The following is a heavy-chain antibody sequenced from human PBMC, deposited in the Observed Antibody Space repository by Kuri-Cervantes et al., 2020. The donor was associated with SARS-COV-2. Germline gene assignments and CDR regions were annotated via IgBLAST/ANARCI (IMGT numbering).Heavy chain of an antibody. D-gene: IGHD6-19*01. V-gene: IGHV4-39*01. J-gene: IGHJ4*02. CDR1: GGSISSSSYY. CDR2: IYYSGST. Sequence: SETLSLTCTVSGGSISSSSYYWGWIRQPPGKGLEWIGSIYYSGSTYYNPSLKSRVTISVDTSKNQFSLKLSSVTAAYTAVYYCARHHRGPVAGLYYFDYWGQGTLVTVSS. CDR3: ARHHRGPVAGLYYFDY.